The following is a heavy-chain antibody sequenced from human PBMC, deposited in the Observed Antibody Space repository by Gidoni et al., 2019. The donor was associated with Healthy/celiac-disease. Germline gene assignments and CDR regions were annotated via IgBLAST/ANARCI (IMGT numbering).Heavy chain of an antibody. Sequence: VQLVQSGAEVKKPGESLKISCKGSGYSFISYWIGWVRQMPGKGLEWMGIIYPGDSDTRYSPSFQGQVTIAADKSISTAYLQWSSLKASDTAMYYCARRVGGYSSGFYFDYWGQGTLVTVSS. V-gene: IGHV5-51*03. CDR2: IYPGDSDT. D-gene: IGHD6-19*01. J-gene: IGHJ4*02. CDR3: ARRVGGYSSGFYFDY. CDR1: GYSFISYW.